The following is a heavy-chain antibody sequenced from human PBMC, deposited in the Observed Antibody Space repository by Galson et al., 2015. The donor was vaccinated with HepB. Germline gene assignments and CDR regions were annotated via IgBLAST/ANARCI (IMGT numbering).Heavy chain of an antibody. CDR2: INSDGSST. CDR1: GFTFSSYW. D-gene: IGHD3-10*01. CDR3: ARGGGRAGLVRY. V-gene: IGHV3-74*01. J-gene: IGHJ4*02. Sequence: SLRLSCAASGFTFSSYWMHWVRQAPGKGLVWVSRINSDGSSTSYADSVKGRFTISRDNAKNTLYLQMNSLRAEDTAVYYCARGGGRAGLVRYWGQGTLVTVSS.